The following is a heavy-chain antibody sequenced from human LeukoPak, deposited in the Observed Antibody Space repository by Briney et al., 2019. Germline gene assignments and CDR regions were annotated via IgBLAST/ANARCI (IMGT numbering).Heavy chain of an antibody. CDR1: GFTFSSYS. CDR2: ISSSSSYI. J-gene: IGHJ4*02. D-gene: IGHD5-18*01. Sequence: GGSLRLSCAASGFTFSSYSMNWVRQAPGKGLEWVSSISSSSSYIYYADSVKGRFTISRDNAKNSLYLQMNSLRAEDTAVYYCARDLDSYGYRDFDYWGQGTLVTVSS. CDR3: ARDLDSYGYRDFDY. V-gene: IGHV3-21*01.